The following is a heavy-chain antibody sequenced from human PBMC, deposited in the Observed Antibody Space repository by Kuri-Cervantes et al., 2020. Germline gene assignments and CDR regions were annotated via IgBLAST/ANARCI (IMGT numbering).Heavy chain of an antibody. Sequence: GESLKISCAASGFTFSNAWMSWVRQAPGKGLEWVGRIKSKTDGGTTDYAAPVKGRFTISRDDSKNTLYLQMNSLKTEDTAVYYCTTGRAAPLGPYYMDVWGKGTTVTVSS. D-gene: IGHD6-13*01. CDR1: GFTFSNAW. V-gene: IGHV3-15*01. CDR3: TTGRAAPLGPYYMDV. CDR2: IKSKTDGGTT. J-gene: IGHJ6*03.